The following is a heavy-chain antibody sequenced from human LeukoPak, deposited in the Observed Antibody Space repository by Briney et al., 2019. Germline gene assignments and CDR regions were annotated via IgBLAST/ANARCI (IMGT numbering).Heavy chain of an antibody. D-gene: IGHD3-10*01. CDR2: IIPIFGTA. J-gene: IGHJ6*04. CDR1: GGTFSSYA. CDR3: ARGSMVRGVIRPYYYYGMDV. V-gene: IGHV1-69*06. Sequence: ASVKVSCKASGGTFSSYAISWVRQAPGQGLEWMGGIIPIFGTANYAQKFQGRVTITADKSTSTAYMELSSLRSEDTAVYYCARGSMVRGVIRPYYYYGMDVWGKGTTVTVSS.